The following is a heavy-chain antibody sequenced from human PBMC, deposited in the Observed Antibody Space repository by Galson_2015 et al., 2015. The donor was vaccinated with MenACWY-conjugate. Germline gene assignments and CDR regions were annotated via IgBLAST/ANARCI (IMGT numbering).Heavy chain of an antibody. CDR3: ARALMGIALSDAFDV. Sequence: SLRLSCAASGFTFSSYAVSWVRQAPGKGLEWVSAITAGPITPYYIASVKGRFTISRGNSKNTLFLQMNSLRAEDTALYFCARALMGIALSDAFDVGGPGTMVTVSS. J-gene: IGHJ3*01. CDR1: GFTFSSYA. V-gene: IGHV3-23*01. D-gene: IGHD6-13*01. CDR2: ITAGPITP.